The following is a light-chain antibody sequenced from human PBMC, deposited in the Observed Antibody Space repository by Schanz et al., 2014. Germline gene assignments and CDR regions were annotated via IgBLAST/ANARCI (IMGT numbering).Light chain of an antibody. CDR3: QQYNSYPYT. V-gene: IGKV3D-15*01. CDR1: HSVSTN. Sequence: EILITQSPATLSVSPGQRATLSCRASHSVSTNLAWYQHKPGQPPRLLIYGASSRAPGIPDRFSGSGSGTAFTLTISSLQPEDFATYYCQQYNSYPYTFGQGTKVEIK. J-gene: IGKJ2*01. CDR2: GAS.